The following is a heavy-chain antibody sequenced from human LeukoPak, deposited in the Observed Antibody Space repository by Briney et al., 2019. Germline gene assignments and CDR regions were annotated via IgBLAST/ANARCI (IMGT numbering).Heavy chain of an antibody. D-gene: IGHD2-2*01. Sequence: SVKVSCKASGGTFSSYAIGWVRQAPGQGLEWMGGIIPIFGTANYAQKFQGRVTITADESTSTAYMELSSLRSEDTAVYYCARVSWGVVPAAPFYYYYGMDVWGQGTTVTVSS. CDR3: ARVSWGVVPAAPFYYYYGMDV. CDR1: GGTFSSYA. J-gene: IGHJ6*02. CDR2: IIPIFGTA. V-gene: IGHV1-69*13.